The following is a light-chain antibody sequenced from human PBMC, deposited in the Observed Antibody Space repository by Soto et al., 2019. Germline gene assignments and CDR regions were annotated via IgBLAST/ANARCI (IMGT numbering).Light chain of an antibody. V-gene: IGLV2-8*01. J-gene: IGLJ2*01. CDR1: SSDVGGYNY. Sequence: QSVLTQPPSASGSPGQSVTISCTGTSSDVGGYNYVSWYQQHPGKAPKLMIYEVSKRPSGVPDRFSGSKSGNTASLTVSGLQAEYEAAYYCSSYAGSNNLGVFGGGTKLTVL. CDR2: EVS. CDR3: SSYAGSNNLGV.